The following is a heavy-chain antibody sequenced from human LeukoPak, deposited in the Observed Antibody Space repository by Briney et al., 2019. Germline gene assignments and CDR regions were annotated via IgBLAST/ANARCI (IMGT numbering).Heavy chain of an antibody. D-gene: IGHD2-15*01. V-gene: IGHV3-72*01. CDR2: SRNKASSYTT. J-gene: IGHJ4*02. Sequence: GGSQRLSCAASGFKFSDHYIDWVRQAPGKGLEWVGRSRNKASSYTTEYAASVEGRFTISRDVSESSLYLQMNSLRTEDTAVYYCARKGRSTPNPGYWGQGTLVTVSS. CDR3: ARKGRSTPNPGY. CDR1: GFKFSDHY.